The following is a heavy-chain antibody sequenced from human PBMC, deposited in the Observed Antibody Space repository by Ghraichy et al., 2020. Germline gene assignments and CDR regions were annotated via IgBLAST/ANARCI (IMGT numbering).Heavy chain of an antibody. CDR3: ARDVRFWSGYPYYYYYYGMDV. CDR2: ISSSGSTI. CDR1: GFTFSSYE. Sequence: GGSLRLSCAASGFTFSSYEMNWVRQAPGKGLEWVSYISSSGSTIYYADSVKGRFTISRDNAKNSLYLQMNSLRAEDTAVYYCARDVRFWSGYPYYYYYYGMDVWGQGTTVTVSS. D-gene: IGHD3-3*01. J-gene: IGHJ6*02. V-gene: IGHV3-48*03.